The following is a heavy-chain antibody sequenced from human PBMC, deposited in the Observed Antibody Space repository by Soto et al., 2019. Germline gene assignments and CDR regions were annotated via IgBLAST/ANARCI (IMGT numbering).Heavy chain of an antibody. CDR2: MSHSGGT. J-gene: IGHJ3*02. CDR3: ARVERGTATTVVDAFDI. V-gene: IGHV4-34*01. D-gene: IGHD1-1*01. CDR1: GGSVNSGNYY. Sequence: QVQLQQWGAGLLKPSETLSLTCAVFGGSVNSGNYYWSWIRQPPGKGLEWIGEMSHSGGTHFNPSLKSRVTISVDTSKNRFSLKMSSVTAADTDLYYCARVERGTATTVVDAFDIWGPGTMVTVSS.